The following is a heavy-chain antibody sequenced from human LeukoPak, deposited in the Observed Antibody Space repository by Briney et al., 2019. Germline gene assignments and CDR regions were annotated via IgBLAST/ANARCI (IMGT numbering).Heavy chain of an antibody. Sequence: GGSLRLSCAASGFTFSSYDMHWVRQATGKGLEWVSAIGTAGDTYYPGSVKGRFTISRENAKNSLYLQMNSLRAEDTAVYYCASGSYGSGFYYFYYMDVWGKGTTVTVSS. J-gene: IGHJ6*03. V-gene: IGHV3-13*01. CDR1: GFTFSSYD. CDR2: IGTAGDT. CDR3: ASGSYGSGFYYFYYMDV. D-gene: IGHD3-10*01.